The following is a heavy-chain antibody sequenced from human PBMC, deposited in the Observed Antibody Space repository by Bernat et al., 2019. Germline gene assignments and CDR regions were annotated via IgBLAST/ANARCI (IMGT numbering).Heavy chain of an antibody. CDR1: GGSISSRSYY. CDR2: IYYSGST. J-gene: IGHJ5*02. D-gene: IGHD1-26*01. CDR3: ASPESGGNWFDP. Sequence: QLQLQESGSGLVKPSETLSLTCTVSGGSISSRSYYWGWIRQPPGKGLEWIGSIYYSGSTYYNPSLKSRVTISVDTSKNQFSLKLSSVTAADTAVYYCASPESGGNWFDPWGQGTLVTVSS. V-gene: IGHV4-39*01.